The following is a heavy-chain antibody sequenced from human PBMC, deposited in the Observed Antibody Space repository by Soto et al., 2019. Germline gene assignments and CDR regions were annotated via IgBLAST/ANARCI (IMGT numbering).Heavy chain of an antibody. V-gene: IGHV4-59*01. CDR2: IYYSGST. D-gene: IGHD3-9*01. J-gene: IGHJ6*02. CDR3: ARTILYYDILTGRGTLVGDYGMDV. Sequence: PSETLSLTCTVSGGSISSYYWSWIRQPPGKGLEWIGYIYYSGSTNYNPSLKSRVTISVDTSKNQFSLKLSSVTAADTAVYYCARTILYYDILTGRGTLVGDYGMDVWGQGTTVTVS. CDR1: GGSISSYY.